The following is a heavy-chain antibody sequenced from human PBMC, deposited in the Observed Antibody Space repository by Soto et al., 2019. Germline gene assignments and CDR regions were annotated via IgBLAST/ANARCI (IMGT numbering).Heavy chain of an antibody. J-gene: IGHJ6*02. V-gene: IGHV3-23*01. CDR3: AKDHPVTVVVPAAILPYYYYGMDV. CDR2: ISGSGGST. D-gene: IGHD2-2*02. CDR1: GFTFSSYA. Sequence: PGGSLRLSCAASGFTFSSYAMSWVRQAPGKGLEWVSAISGSGGSTYYADSVKGRFTISRDNSKNTLYLQMNSLRAEDTAVHYCAKDHPVTVVVPAAILPYYYYGMDVWGQGTTVTVSS.